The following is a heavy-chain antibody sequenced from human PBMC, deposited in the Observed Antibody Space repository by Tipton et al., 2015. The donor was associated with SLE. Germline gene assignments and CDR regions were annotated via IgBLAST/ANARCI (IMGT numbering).Heavy chain of an antibody. CDR2: IYHTGTT. CDR1: GYSISSGYY. D-gene: IGHD3-3*01. J-gene: IGHJ6*02. Sequence: TLSLTCTVSGYSISSGYYWAWIRQPPGKGLEWIGSIYHTGTTYYNPSLKSRVTISVDTSKNQFSLNRNSVTAADTAVYFCARGRFEVVSIPYYLYSLDVWGPGTTVTVSS. V-gene: IGHV4-38-2*02. CDR3: ARGRFEVVSIPYYLYSLDV.